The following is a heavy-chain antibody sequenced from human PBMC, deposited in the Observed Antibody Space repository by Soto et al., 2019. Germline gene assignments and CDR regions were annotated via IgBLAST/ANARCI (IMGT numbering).Heavy chain of an antibody. CDR2: ISYDGSNK. J-gene: IGHJ4*02. CDR3: AREIERLLGC. CDR1: GFTFSSYA. Sequence: QVQLVESGGGVVQPGRSLRLSCAASGFTFSSYAMHWFRQAPGKGLEWVAVISYDGSNKYYADSVKGRFTISRDNSKNTLYLQMNIQRAQDTVVYYCAREIERLLGCWGQATLVTVSS. V-gene: IGHV3-30-3*01. D-gene: IGHD3-3*01.